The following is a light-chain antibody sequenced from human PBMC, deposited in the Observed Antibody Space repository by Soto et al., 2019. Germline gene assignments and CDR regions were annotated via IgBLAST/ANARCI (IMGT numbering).Light chain of an antibody. CDR2: EVS. V-gene: IGLV2-14*01. Sequence: QSALTQPASVSGSPVQSITISCTGTSSDVGGYNYVSWYQQHPGKAPKLMIYEVSNRPSGVSNRFSGSKSGNTASLTISGLQAEDEADYYCSSYTSSSGVFGGGTTLTVL. CDR1: SSDVGGYNY. CDR3: SSYTSSSGV. J-gene: IGLJ2*01.